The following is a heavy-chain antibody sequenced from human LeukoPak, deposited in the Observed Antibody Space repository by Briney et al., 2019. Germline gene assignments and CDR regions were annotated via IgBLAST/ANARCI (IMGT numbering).Heavy chain of an antibody. D-gene: IGHD3-22*01. Sequence: GGTLRLSCAASGFTCSRCEMNWVRQAPGKGLEWVSYISSSSSTIYYADSVKGRFALSRDNAKNSLYLQMNSLRAEDTAVYYCARDHHRRLYDSQARNTFDIWGQGTMVTVSS. CDR3: ARDHHRRLYDSQARNTFDI. CDR2: ISSSSSTI. V-gene: IGHV3-48*01. J-gene: IGHJ3*02. CDR1: GFTCSRCE.